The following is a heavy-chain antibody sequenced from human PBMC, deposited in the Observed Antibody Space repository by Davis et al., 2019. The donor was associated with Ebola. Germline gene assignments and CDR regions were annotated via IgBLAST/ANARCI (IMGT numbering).Heavy chain of an antibody. CDR1: GGSFSRTRYS. Sequence: SETLSLTCNVSGGSFSRTRYSWGWIRQPPGKGLEWIGSINYSGSTYYNPSLKSRVTISVDTSKNQFSLKLSSVTAADTVVYYCARGVYWGQGTLVSVAS. J-gene: IGHJ4*02. CDR2: INYSGST. V-gene: IGHV4-39*01. CDR3: ARGVY.